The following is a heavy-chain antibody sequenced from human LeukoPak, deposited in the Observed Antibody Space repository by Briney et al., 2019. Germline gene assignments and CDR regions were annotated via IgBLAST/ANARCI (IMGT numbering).Heavy chain of an antibody. CDR2: IVVGGGNT. CDR3: AASYGSGTYVDY. J-gene: IGHJ4*02. Sequence: EASVKVSCKASGFTFTSSAVQWVRQARGQRLEWIGWIVVGGGNTNYAQKFQERVTITRDMSTSTAYMELSSLRSEDTAVYYCAASYGSGTYVDYWGQGTLVTVSS. V-gene: IGHV1-58*01. CDR1: GFTFTSSA. D-gene: IGHD3-10*01.